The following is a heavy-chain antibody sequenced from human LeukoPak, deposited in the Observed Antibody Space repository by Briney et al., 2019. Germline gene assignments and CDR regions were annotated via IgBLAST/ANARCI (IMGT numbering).Heavy chain of an antibody. CDR1: GCTFGSYW. CDR3: ARDPPRHVQVPCY. V-gene: IGHV3-7*03. CDR2: IKQDGSEK. J-gene: IGHJ4*02. D-gene: IGHD1-1*01. Sequence: QSGGSLRLSCATSGCTFGSYWMTWVRQPPGKGLEWVANIKQDGSEKNYVDSVKGRFTISRDNSKNSLYLQMNSLRAEDTAVYYCARDPPRHVQVPCYWGQGTRVTVSS.